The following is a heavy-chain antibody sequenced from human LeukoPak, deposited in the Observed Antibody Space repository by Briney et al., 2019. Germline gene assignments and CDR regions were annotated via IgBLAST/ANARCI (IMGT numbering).Heavy chain of an antibody. J-gene: IGHJ3*02. CDR3: ATPPRVPIAARQMSMGSAFDI. Sequence: SGTLSLTCTVSGGSISSSSYYWGWIRQPPGKGLEWIGSIYYSGSTYYNPSLKSRVTISVDTSKNQFSLKLSSVTAADTAVYYCATPPRVPIAARQMSMGSAFDIWGQGTMVTVSS. D-gene: IGHD6-6*01. CDR1: GGSISSSSYY. V-gene: IGHV4-39*07. CDR2: IYYSGST.